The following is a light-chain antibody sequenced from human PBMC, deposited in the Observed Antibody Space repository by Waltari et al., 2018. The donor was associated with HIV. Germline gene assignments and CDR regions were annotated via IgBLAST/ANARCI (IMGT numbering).Light chain of an antibody. CDR2: GAS. V-gene: IGKV3-20*01. Sequence: IALTQSPGTLSLSPGERATLSCRASQTISSTYLAWYQQKPGQAPRPLIYGASSRATGIPDRFSGSGSGTDFTLTISSLEPEDCAVYYCQQYIGSPRTFGQGTKVELK. J-gene: IGKJ1*01. CDR3: QQYIGSPRT. CDR1: QTISSTY.